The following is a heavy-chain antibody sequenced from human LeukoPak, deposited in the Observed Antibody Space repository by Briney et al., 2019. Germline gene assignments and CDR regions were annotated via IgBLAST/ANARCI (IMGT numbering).Heavy chain of an antibody. CDR2: ISYDGSNK. CDR3: ARGAPYYYDSSGYDLAGYYYYYGMDV. D-gene: IGHD3-22*01. Sequence: GGSLRLSCAASGFTFSSYAMHWVRQAPGKGLEWVAVISYDGSNKYYADSVKGRFTVSRDNSKNTLYLQMNSLRAEDTAVYYCARGAPYYYDSSGYDLAGYYYYYGMDVWGQGTTVTVSS. J-gene: IGHJ6*02. V-gene: IGHV3-30-3*01. CDR1: GFTFSSYA.